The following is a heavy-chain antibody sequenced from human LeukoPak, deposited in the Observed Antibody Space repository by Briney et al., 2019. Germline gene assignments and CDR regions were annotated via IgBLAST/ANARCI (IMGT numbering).Heavy chain of an antibody. J-gene: IGHJ4*02. V-gene: IGHV1-18*04. Sequence: ASVKVSCKASGYTFTSYGIRCVRQAPRHGLESILWISAYNGNTNYAQKLQGRVTVTTDTSTSTAYMELRSLRSDDTAVYYCARDDHSWAQYYFDYWGQGTLVTVSS. CDR2: ISAYNGNT. D-gene: IGHD1-14*01. CDR3: ARDDHSWAQYYFDY. CDR1: GYTFTSYG.